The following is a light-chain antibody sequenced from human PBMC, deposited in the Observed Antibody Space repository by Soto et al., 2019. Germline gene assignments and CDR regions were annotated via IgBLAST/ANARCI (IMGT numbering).Light chain of an antibody. V-gene: IGKV3-20*01. J-gene: IGKJ2*01. CDR1: QSISSTY. CDR2: GTY. CDR3: QQYGTPPPVYT. Sequence: EIVLTQSPGTLSLSPGERATLSCRTSQSISSTYLAWYQQKPGQAPRLLIYGTYSRATGIPDRFSGSGSERDFTLTISRLETEDFAVYYCQQYGTPPPVYTFGQGTKLEIK.